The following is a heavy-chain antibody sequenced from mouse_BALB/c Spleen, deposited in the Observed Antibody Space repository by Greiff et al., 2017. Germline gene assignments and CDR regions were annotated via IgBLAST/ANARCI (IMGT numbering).Heavy chain of an antibody. CDR1: GYSITSGYY. CDR3: ARWAMITTLGVYYFDY. Sequence: DVKLQESGPGLVKPSQSLSLTCSVTGYSITSGYYWNWIRQFPGNKLEWMGYISYDGSNNYNPSLKNRISITRDTSKNQFFLKLNSVTTEDTATYYCARWAMITTLGVYYFDYWGQGTTLTVSS. D-gene: IGHD2-4*01. CDR2: ISYDGSN. J-gene: IGHJ2*01. V-gene: IGHV3-6*02.